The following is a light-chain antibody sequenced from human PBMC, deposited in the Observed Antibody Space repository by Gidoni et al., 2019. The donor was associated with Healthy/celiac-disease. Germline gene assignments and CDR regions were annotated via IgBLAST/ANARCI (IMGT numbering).Light chain of an antibody. Sequence: DFQRTQSPSTLSASVGDRVTITCRPSQSISSWLAWYQQKPGKAPKLLIYKASSIASGVPSRFSGSGSGTEFTLTISSLQPDDFATYYCQQYNSYSPTFGQXTKVEIK. CDR1: QSISSW. CDR3: QQYNSYSPT. V-gene: IGKV1-5*03. CDR2: KAS. J-gene: IGKJ1*01.